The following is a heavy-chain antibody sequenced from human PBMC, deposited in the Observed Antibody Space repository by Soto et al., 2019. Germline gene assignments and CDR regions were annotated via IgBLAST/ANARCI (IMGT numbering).Heavy chain of an antibody. Sequence: SETLSLTCTVSGGSISSSSYYWGWIRQPPGKGLEWIGSIYYSGSTYYNPSLKSRVTISVDTSKNQFSLKLSSVTAADTAVYYCASFYGSGSFVYDAFDIWGQGTMVTVSS. D-gene: IGHD3-10*01. V-gene: IGHV4-39*01. CDR3: ASFYGSGSFVYDAFDI. CDR2: IYYSGST. CDR1: GGSISSSSYY. J-gene: IGHJ3*02.